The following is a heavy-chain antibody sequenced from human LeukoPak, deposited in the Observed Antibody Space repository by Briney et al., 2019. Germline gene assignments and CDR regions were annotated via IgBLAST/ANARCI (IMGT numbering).Heavy chain of an antibody. CDR2: INPSGDST. Sequence: ASVKVSCKESGYTFTINHIHWVRQAPGQGLEWMGVINPSGDSTTYAQNFQGRVTMTRDTSTSTVYMELRSLRSEDTAIYYCAKLATSDTGETYWGQGTLVTVSS. J-gene: IGHJ4*02. V-gene: IGHV1-46*01. CDR1: GYTFTINH. CDR3: AKLATSDTGETY. D-gene: IGHD3-16*01.